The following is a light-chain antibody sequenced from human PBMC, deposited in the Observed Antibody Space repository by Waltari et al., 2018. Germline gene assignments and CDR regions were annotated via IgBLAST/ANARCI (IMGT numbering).Light chain of an antibody. CDR3: ASYTSSTTGV. CDR1: RSGIGGYNF. CDR2: DVL. J-gene: IGLJ2*01. V-gene: IGLV2-14*03. Sequence: SALTQPASVSGSPGQSITLSCTGTRSGIGGYNFVSWYQHHPGKAPKLIIYDVLNLPSGVSNRFSGSKSGNTASLTISGLQAEYEADYYCASYTSSTTGVFGGGTKLTVL.